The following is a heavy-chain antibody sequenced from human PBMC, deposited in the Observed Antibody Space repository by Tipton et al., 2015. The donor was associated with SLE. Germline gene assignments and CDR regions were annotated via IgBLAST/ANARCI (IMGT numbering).Heavy chain of an antibody. D-gene: IGHD4-11*01. CDR2: IYYSGST. Sequence: LRLSCTVSGGSISSSSYYWGWIRQHPGKGLEWIGYIYYSGSTYYNPSLKSRVTISVDTSKNQFSLKLSSVTAADTAVYYCARMGPVKGLQGSYYFDYWGQGTLVTVSS. J-gene: IGHJ4*02. CDR3: ARMGPVKGLQGSYYFDY. V-gene: IGHV4-31*03. CDR1: GGSISSSSYY.